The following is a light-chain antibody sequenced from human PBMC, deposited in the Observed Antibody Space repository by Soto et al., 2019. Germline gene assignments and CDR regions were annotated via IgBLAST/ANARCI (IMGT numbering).Light chain of an antibody. Sequence: QSALTQPASVSGSPGQSITISCTGTSSDVGAYNYVSWYQQHAGKAPKLIIYDVNSRPSGVSTRFSGSRSGNTASLTISGLQAEDEADYYCSAFTGSHVVFGGGTKVTVL. V-gene: IGLV2-14*03. CDR3: SAFTGSHVV. CDR2: DVN. CDR1: SSDVGAYNY. J-gene: IGLJ2*01.